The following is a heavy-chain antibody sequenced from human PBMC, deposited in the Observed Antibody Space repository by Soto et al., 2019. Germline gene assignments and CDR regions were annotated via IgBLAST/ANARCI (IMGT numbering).Heavy chain of an antibody. J-gene: IGHJ5*02. CDR2: IYYSGST. D-gene: IGHD3-22*01. Sequence: PSETLSLTCTVSGGSVSSGSYYWSWIRQPPGKGLEWIGYIYYSGSTNYNPSLKSRVTISVDTSKNQFSLKLSSVTAADTAVYYCAVADYYDSSGLNWFDPWGQGTLVTVSS. CDR3: AVADYYDSSGLNWFDP. CDR1: GGSVSSGSYY. V-gene: IGHV4-61*01.